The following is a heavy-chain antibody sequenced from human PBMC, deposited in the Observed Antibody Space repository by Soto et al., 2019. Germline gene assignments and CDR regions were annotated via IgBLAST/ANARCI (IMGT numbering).Heavy chain of an antibody. V-gene: IGHV3-23*01. CDR3: AKDLLRFLEWLPLPFDY. CDR1: GFTFSSYA. J-gene: IGHJ4*02. D-gene: IGHD3-3*01. CDR2: ISGSGGST. Sequence: EVQLLESGGGLVQPGGSLRLSCAASGFTFSSYAMSWVRQAPGKGLEWVSAISGSGGSTYYADSVKGRFTISRDNSENTLYLQMNSLRAEDTAVYYCAKDLLRFLEWLPLPFDYWGQGTLVTVSS.